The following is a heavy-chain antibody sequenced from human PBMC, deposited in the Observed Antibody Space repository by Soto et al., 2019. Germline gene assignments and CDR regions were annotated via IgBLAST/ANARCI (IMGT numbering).Heavy chain of an antibody. CDR1: GFTFNTYS. Sequence: PGGSLRLSCAASGFTFNTYSMNWVRQAPGKGLEWVASISTTSSYIYYSDSVKGRFTISRDNSKSTLYLQMNSLRAEDTAVYYCGKGRSYYYYYGVDVWGQGTTVTVSS. CDR3: GKGRSYYYYYGVDV. V-gene: IGHV3-21*04. J-gene: IGHJ6*02. CDR2: ISTTSSYI. D-gene: IGHD1-26*01.